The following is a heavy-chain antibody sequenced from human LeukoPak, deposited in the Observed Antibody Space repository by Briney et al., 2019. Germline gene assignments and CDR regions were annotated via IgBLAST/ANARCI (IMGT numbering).Heavy chain of an antibody. Sequence: ASVKVSCKASGYTFTGYYMHWVRQAPGQGLEWMGWINPNSGGTNYAQKFQGWVTMTRDTSISTAYMELSRLRSDDTAVYYCARGVSSWYPYYYYYGMDVWGQGTTVTVSS. J-gene: IGHJ6*02. CDR3: ARGVSSWYPYYYYYGMDV. D-gene: IGHD6-13*01. CDR2: INPNSGGT. V-gene: IGHV1-2*04. CDR1: GYTFTGYY.